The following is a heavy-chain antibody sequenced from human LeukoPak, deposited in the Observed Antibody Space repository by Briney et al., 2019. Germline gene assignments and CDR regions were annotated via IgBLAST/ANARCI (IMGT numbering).Heavy chain of an antibody. V-gene: IGHV3-30*18. CDR1: GFTFSSYG. Sequence: GGSLRLSCAASGFTFSSYGMHWVRQAPGKGLEWVAVISYDGSNKYYADSVKGRFTISRDNFKNTLYLQMNSLRAEDTAVYYCAKDFGVTMIVVGFDYWGQGTLVTVSS. CDR2: ISYDGSNK. CDR3: AKDFGVTMIVVGFDY. D-gene: IGHD3-22*01. J-gene: IGHJ4*02.